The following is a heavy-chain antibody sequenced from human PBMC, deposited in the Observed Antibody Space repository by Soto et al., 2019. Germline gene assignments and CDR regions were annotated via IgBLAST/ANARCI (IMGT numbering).Heavy chain of an antibody. Sequence: PGGSLILSCAASGFTFDDYAMHWVRQAPGKGLEWVSGISWNSGSIGYADSVKGRFTISRDNAKNSLYLQMNSLRAEDTALYYCAKDHRAGPYKSDAFDIWGQGTMVTVSS. CDR3: AKDHRAGPYKSDAFDI. CDR2: ISWNSGSI. J-gene: IGHJ3*02. D-gene: IGHD1-20*01. CDR1: GFTFDDYA. V-gene: IGHV3-9*01.